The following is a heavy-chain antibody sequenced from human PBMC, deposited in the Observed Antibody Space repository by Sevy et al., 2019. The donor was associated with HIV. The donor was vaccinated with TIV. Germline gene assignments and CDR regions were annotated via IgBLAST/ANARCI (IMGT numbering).Heavy chain of an antibody. D-gene: IGHD3-22*01. CDR3: AKDLRTGYYDSSGYHAPPGEGGPSDY. CDR2: ISNTGGRT. CDR1: GFIFGSYA. J-gene: IGHJ4*02. Sequence: GGSLRLSCAASGFIFGSYAMSWVRQGPGKGLEWVSLISNTGGRTYYADSVKGRFTISRDNSKNTPYLQMNSLRAEDTAVHYCAKDLRTGYYDSSGYHAPPGEGGPSDYWGQGTLVTVSS. V-gene: IGHV3-23*01.